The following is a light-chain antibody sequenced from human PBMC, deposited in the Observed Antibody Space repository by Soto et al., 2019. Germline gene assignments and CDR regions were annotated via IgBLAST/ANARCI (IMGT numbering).Light chain of an antibody. V-gene: IGKV1-5*03. J-gene: IGKJ2*01. CDR3: HQYHDFQYT. CDR2: KAT. Sequence: DFQMTQSPSTLSASVRDGVTITCRASQSIGSGLAWYQQQPGKAPKLLIYKATNLQRGVSSRFSGSGSGTDFSLTNISLHPADSATYYCHQYHDFQYTFGQGTKLEI. CDR1: QSIGSG.